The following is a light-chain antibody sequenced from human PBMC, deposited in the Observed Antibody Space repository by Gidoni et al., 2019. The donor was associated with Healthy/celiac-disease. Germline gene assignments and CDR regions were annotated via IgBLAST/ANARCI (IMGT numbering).Light chain of an antibody. Sequence: EIVMTQSPATLSVSPGERATLSCRASQSVSSNLAWYQQKPGQAPRLLIYGPSTRATGIPARFRGSGSGTEFTLTISSLQSEDFAVYYCQQYHHWPPSTFGQGTKLEIK. CDR2: GPS. CDR3: QQYHHWPPST. CDR1: QSVSSN. V-gene: IGKV3-15*01. J-gene: IGKJ2*01.